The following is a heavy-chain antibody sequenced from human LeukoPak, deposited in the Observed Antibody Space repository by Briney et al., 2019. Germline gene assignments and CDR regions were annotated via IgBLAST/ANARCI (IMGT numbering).Heavy chain of an antibody. CDR2: ISGSGGST. CDR3: AKDLRFLEWLLPGAFDI. D-gene: IGHD3-3*01. CDR1: GFTFSSYA. J-gene: IGHJ3*02. Sequence: GGSLRLSCAASGFTFSSYAMSWVRQAPGKGLEWVSAISGSGGSTYYADSVKGRFTISRDNSKNTLYLQMNSLRAEDTAVYYCAKDLRFLEWLLPGAFDIWGQGTMVTVSS. V-gene: IGHV3-23*01.